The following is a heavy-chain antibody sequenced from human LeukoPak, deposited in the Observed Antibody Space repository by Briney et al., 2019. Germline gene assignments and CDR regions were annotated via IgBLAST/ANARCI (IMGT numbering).Heavy chain of an antibody. D-gene: IGHD1-1*01. CDR1: GFTFSHYA. Sequence: GGSLRLSCAASGFTFSHYAVSWVRQAPGKGLEWVSSINTGGSAYYADSVKGRFTISRDNAKNTLYLQMNSLRAEDTAVYYCARGTTWWGPNDLWGRGTLVTVSS. CDR3: ARGTTWWGPNDL. CDR2: INTGGSA. V-gene: IGHV3-23*01. J-gene: IGHJ2*01.